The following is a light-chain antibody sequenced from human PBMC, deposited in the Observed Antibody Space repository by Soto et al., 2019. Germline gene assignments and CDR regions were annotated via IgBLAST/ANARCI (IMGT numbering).Light chain of an antibody. CDR2: DVS. J-gene: IGKJ4*01. CDR1: QSISRR. V-gene: IGKV1-5*01. Sequence: DIQMTHSPSTLSASVGDRVIITCRASQSISRRLAWYQQKPGKAPRPLIYDVSTLESGVPSRFSGSGSGTEFTLTINSLQPEDFATYYCQQSYRTPLTFGGGTKVDIK. CDR3: QQSYRTPLT.